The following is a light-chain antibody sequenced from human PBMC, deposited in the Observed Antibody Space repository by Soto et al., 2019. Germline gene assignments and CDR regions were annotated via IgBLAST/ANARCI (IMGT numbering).Light chain of an antibody. CDR3: QQHGSSPPT. CDR1: QSVSSSY. V-gene: IGKV3-20*01. CDR2: GAS. J-gene: IGKJ1*01. Sequence: DIVLTRSPGTLSLSAGDRGTLSRRASQSVSSSYLAWYKQKPGQAPRLLIYGASSRATGIPDRFSGGGSGTDFTLTISRLQPEDFAVYYCQQHGSSPPTFGQGTKVDIK.